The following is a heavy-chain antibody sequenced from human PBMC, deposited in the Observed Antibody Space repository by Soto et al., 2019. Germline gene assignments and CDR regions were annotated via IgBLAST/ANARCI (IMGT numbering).Heavy chain of an antibody. Sequence: EVPLLESGGGLVQPGGSLRLSCAASGFTFSSYAMSWVRQAPGKGLEWVSAISGSGGSTYYADSVKGRFTISRDNSKTTLYLQMNGLRAEDTAVYYCAKDSTMVRGVIPYFDYWGQGTLVTVSS. J-gene: IGHJ4*02. V-gene: IGHV3-23*01. CDR1: GFTFSSYA. CDR2: ISGSGGST. D-gene: IGHD3-10*01. CDR3: AKDSTMVRGVIPYFDY.